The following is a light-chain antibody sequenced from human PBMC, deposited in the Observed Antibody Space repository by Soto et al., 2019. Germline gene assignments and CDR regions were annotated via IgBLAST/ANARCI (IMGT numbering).Light chain of an antibody. CDR2: DVN. CDR1: SSDVDGF. Sequence: QSALTQPRSVSGSPGQSVTISCTGISSDVDGFISWYQQHPGKAPKVMIYDVNKRPSGVPDRFSGSKSGNTASLTISGLQAEDEADYYCCSYAGRYTFDVVFGGGTKLTVL. V-gene: IGLV2-11*01. CDR3: CSYAGRYTFDVV. J-gene: IGLJ3*02.